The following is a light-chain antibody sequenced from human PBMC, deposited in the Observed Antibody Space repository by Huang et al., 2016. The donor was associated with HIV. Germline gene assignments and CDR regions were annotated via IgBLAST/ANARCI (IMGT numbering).Light chain of an antibody. J-gene: IGKJ3*01. CDR2: KVS. V-gene: IGKV2-30*01. CDR3: MQGSHWPPT. Sequence: DVVMTQSPLSLPVTLGQPASISCRSSESLVYSDGNTYLNWFQQRPGKSPRLLIYKVSIRDSGVPDRFSGSGSGTNFTLKISRVEAEDVGIYYCMQGSHWPPTFGPGTKVDFK. CDR1: ESLVYSDGNTY.